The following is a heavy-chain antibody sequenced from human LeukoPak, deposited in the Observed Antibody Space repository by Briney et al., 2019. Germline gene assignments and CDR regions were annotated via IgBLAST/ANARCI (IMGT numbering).Heavy chain of an antibody. J-gene: IGHJ6*02. D-gene: IGHD2-21*01. CDR2: INPNTGDT. CDR3: ARDGDTDGGMDV. V-gene: IGHV1-2*02. CDR1: GYIFTGYY. Sequence: GASVKVSCKASGYIFTGYYIHWVRQAPGQGLEWMGWINPNTGDTTYAQKFQGRVTMNRDTSIRTAYMELSRLRVDDTAVYYCARDGDTDGGMDVWGQGTTVTVSS.